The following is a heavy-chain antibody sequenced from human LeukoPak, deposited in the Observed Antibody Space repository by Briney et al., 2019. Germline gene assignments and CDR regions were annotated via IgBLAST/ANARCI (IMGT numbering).Heavy chain of an antibody. J-gene: IGHJ4*02. V-gene: IGHV4-30-2*01. CDR1: GGSISSGGYS. CDR2: IYHSGST. D-gene: IGHD3-3*01. CDR3: ARDYYDFWSGYYTGSLFDY. Sequence: SETLSLTCAVSGGSISSGGYSWSWIRQPPGKGLEWIGYIYHSGSTYYNPSLKSRVTISVDRSKNQFSLKLSSVTAADTAVYYCARDYYDFWSGYYTGSLFDYWGQGTLVTVSS.